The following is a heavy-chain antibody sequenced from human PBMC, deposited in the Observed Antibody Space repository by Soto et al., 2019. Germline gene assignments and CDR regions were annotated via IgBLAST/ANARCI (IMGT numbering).Heavy chain of an antibody. CDR2: IIPLAGTG. Sequence: QVQLVQSGSEVKKPGSSVKVSCKASGGSLSNYVITWVRQAPGQGLEYMGGIIPLAGTGNYAQKFQGRVTITADESTSTAYLELRSLRSEDTAVYYCAIEGFSGSYYPNWGQGTLVTVSS. CDR3: AIEGFSGSYYPN. V-gene: IGHV1-69*01. D-gene: IGHD1-26*01. J-gene: IGHJ4*02. CDR1: GGSLSNYV.